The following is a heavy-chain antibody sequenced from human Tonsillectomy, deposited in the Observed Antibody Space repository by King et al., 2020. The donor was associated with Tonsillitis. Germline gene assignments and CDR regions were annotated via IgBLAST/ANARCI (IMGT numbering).Heavy chain of an antibody. Sequence: VQLVESGGGVVHPGGSLRLSCAASGFTFSSYGMHWVRQAPGKGLEWVAFIRYDGSNKYYADSVKGRFTISRDNSKNTLYLQMNSLRAEDTAMYYCAKDVSHYFQDWGQGTLVTVSS. J-gene: IGHJ1*01. CDR3: AKDVSHYFQD. CDR1: GFTFSSYG. CDR2: IRYDGSNK. D-gene: IGHD5/OR15-5a*01. V-gene: IGHV3-30*02.